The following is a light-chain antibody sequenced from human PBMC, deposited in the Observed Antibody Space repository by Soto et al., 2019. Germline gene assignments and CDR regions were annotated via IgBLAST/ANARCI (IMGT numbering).Light chain of an antibody. Sequence: EIVLTKAPGTLSLSPGERATLSCRASQSVSSNYLAWYQQKPGQAPRLLIYGASSRATGIPDRFSGSGSGTDFTLTISRREPEDFAVYYCQHYGRSAYTFGQGTTLEI. J-gene: IGKJ2*01. CDR1: QSVSSNY. V-gene: IGKV3-20*01. CDR2: GAS. CDR3: QHYGRSAYT.